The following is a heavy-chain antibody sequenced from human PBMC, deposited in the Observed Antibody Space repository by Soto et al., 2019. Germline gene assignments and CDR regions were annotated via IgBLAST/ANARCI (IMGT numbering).Heavy chain of an antibody. D-gene: IGHD6-13*01. Sequence: GESLKISCKGSGYNFTSYWISWVRQMPGKGLEWMGRIDPSDSYTNYSPSFQGHVTISADKSISTAYLQWSSLKASDTAMYYCARQQLVEYYYYGMDVWGQGTTVTVSS. CDR2: IDPSDSYT. CDR3: ARQQLVEYYYYGMDV. CDR1: GYNFTSYW. J-gene: IGHJ6*02. V-gene: IGHV5-10-1*01.